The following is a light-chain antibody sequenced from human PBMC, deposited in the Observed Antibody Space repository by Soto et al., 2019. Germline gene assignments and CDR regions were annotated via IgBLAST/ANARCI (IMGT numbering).Light chain of an antibody. J-gene: IGKJ1*01. Sequence: IQLTQSPSSLSASVGDRVTVTCRASQGIGTYLVWYQQKPGQPPKLLIYWASTRESGVPDRFSGSGSGTDFTLTISSLQAEDVAVYYCQQYYSTPPAFGQGTKVDIK. CDR3: QQYYSTPPA. V-gene: IGKV4-1*01. CDR2: WAS. CDR1: QGIGTY.